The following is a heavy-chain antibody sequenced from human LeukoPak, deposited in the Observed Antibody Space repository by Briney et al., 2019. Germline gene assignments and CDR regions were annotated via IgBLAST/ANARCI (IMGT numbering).Heavy chain of an antibody. CDR3: ARNMHSYDSSGYCFDN. V-gene: IGHV3-9*01. CDR2: ISWNSGSI. D-gene: IGHD3-22*01. Sequence: GGSLRLSCAASGFTFDDYAMHWVRQAPGKGLEWVSGISWNSGSIDYADSVKGRFTISRDNSKNTLYLQMNSLRAEDTAVYYCARNMHSYDSSGYCFDNWGQGTLVTVSS. J-gene: IGHJ4*02. CDR1: GFTFDDYA.